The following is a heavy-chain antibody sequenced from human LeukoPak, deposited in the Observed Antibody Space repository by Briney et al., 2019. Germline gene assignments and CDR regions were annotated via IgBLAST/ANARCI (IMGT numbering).Heavy chain of an antibody. V-gene: IGHV1-46*01. D-gene: IGHD4-23*01. Sequence: ASVKVSCKAPGYTFTSYYMHWVRQAPGQGLEWMGTINPSGGSTNYAQKFQGRVTMTRDASTSTVYMELSGLRSEDTAVYFCARGNPTTMITPADYWGQGTLVTVSS. CDR3: ARGNPTTMITPADY. J-gene: IGHJ4*02. CDR2: INPSGGST. CDR1: GYTFTSYY.